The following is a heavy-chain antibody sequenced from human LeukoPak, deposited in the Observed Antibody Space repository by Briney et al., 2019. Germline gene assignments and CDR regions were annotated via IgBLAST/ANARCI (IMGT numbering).Heavy chain of an antibody. CDR1: GGSISSSSYY. J-gene: IGHJ4*02. CDR2: IYYSGST. V-gene: IGHV4-39*01. D-gene: IGHD4-11*01. Sequence: SETLSLTCTVSGGSISSSSYYWGWIRQPPGKGLEWIGSIYYSGSTYYNPSLKSRVTISVDTSKNRFSLKLSSVTAADTAVYYCARLEMGYSNYNFDYWGQGTLVTVSS. CDR3: ARLEMGYSNYNFDY.